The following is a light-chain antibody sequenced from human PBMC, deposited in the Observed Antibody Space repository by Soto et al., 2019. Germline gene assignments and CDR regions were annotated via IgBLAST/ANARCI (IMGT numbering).Light chain of an antibody. CDR2: DAS. J-gene: IGKJ2*01. V-gene: IGKV1-5*01. CDR1: QSIIRW. CDR3: QQYNSYSPYT. Sequence: DIQMTQSPSTLSASVGDRVTITCRASQSIIRWLAWYQQKPGKAPKLLIFDASSLESGVPSRFSGSGSGTEFTLTISSLQPDDFAAYYCQQYNSYSPYTFGQGTKLESK.